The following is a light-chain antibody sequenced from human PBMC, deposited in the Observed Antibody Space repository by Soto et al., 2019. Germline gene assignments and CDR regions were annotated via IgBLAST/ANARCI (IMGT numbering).Light chain of an antibody. CDR1: QSVSSSY. Sequence: ENVLTQSPGTLSLSPGEKATLSCRASQSVSSSYLAWYQQKPGQAPRLLIYGASSRATGIPDRFSGSGSGTDFTLTISRLEPEDFAVYYCQQYGSGPRTFGGGTKVDIK. V-gene: IGKV3-20*01. J-gene: IGKJ4*01. CDR2: GAS. CDR3: QQYGSGPRT.